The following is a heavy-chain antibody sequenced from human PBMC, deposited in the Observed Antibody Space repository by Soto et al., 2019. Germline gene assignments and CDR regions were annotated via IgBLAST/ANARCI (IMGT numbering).Heavy chain of an antibody. CDR2: LSRGGGST. Sequence: EAQLLESGGELIQPGGSLRLSCAASGFTYSSHGMSWVRQAPGKGLEWIAGLSRGGGSTYYADSVKGRFTISRDNSENTLDLIMNSLRVEDTALYYCARDGQYRTDGFDIWGQGKMVTVSS. V-gene: IGHV3-23*01. CDR1: GFTYSSHG. CDR3: ARDGQYRTDGFDI. J-gene: IGHJ3*02. D-gene: IGHD5-12*01.